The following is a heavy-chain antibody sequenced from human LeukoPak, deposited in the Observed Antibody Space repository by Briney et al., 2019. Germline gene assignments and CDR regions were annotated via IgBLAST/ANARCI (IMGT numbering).Heavy chain of an antibody. J-gene: IGHJ4*02. CDR3: ATQWELHPAF. D-gene: IGHD1-26*01. V-gene: IGHV3-48*01. Sequence: GGSLRLSCAASGFTFSSYSMNWVRQAPGKGLEWVSYITRSSSARYYADAVKGRFTISRDNAKNSLYLQMNSLGAEDTAVYYCATQWELHPAFWGQGTLVTVSS. CDR1: GFTFSSYS. CDR2: ITRSSSAR.